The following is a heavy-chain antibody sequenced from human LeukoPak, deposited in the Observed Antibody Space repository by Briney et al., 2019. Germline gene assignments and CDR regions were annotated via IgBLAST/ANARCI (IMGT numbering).Heavy chain of an antibody. CDR1: GFTFSSYE. V-gene: IGHV3-48*03. CDR2: ISSSGSTI. D-gene: IGHD2-15*01. CDR3: AKDKSKDSAEYFQH. J-gene: IGHJ1*01. Sequence: GGSLRLSCAASGFTFSSYEMNWVRQAPGKGLEWVSYISSSGSTIYYADSVKGRFTISRDNAKNSLYLQMNSLRAEDMALYYCAKDKSKDSAEYFQHWGQGTLVTVSS.